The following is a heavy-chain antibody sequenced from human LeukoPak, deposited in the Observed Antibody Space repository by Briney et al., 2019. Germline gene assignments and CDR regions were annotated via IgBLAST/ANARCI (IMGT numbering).Heavy chain of an antibody. Sequence: GGSLRLSCAASGFTFSNYGFHWVRQAPGKGLEWVAVIWYDGSNKYYADSVKGRFTISRDNAQSTVYLQMNSLRAEDTAVYYCARDAGGFDRGTSRFDYCGQGTMVTVSS. CDR2: IWYDGSNK. V-gene: IGHV3-33*01. J-gene: IGHJ4*02. CDR1: GFTFSNYG. D-gene: IGHD1-26*01. CDR3: ARDAGGFDRGTSRFDY.